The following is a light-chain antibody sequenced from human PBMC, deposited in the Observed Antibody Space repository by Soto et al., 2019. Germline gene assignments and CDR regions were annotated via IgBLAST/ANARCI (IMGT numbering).Light chain of an antibody. J-gene: IGKJ1*01. Sequence: DIQMTQSPSSLSASIGDRVTITCRASQGISNFLAWYQQRPGKVPKLLIYAASTLQSGVPSRFSGSGSGTDFTLTISSLQPEDVATYYCQKYNSAPWTFGQGTKVEIK. CDR1: QGISNF. CDR3: QKYNSAPWT. V-gene: IGKV1-27*01. CDR2: AAS.